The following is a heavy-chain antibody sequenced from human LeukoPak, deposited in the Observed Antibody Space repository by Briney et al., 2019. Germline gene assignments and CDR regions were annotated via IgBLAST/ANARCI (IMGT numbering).Heavy chain of an antibody. J-gene: IGHJ3*02. CDR3: AKDNGKEPREEGAFHI. CDR1: GGSISSGDHY. Sequence: SQTLSLTCSVSGGSISSGDHYWSWIRQPAGKGLEWIGRIYTSGSTNTNPSLNSRVTMSVDTSKNQFTLKLSSVTAADTAVYYCAKDNGKEPREEGAFHIWGQGTMVTVSS. V-gene: IGHV4-61*02. CDR2: IYTSGST. D-gene: IGHD1-26*01.